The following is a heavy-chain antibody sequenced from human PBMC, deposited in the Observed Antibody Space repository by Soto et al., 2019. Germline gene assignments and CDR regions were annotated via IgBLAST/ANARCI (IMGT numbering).Heavy chain of an antibody. J-gene: IGHJ4*02. CDR2: INPSGGST. CDR3: ARDRNSSCSCLPWYYFDY. CDR1: GYTFTSYY. V-gene: IGHV1-46*01. D-gene: IGHD6-13*01. Sequence: ASVKVSCKASGYTFTSYYMHWVRQAPGQGLEWMGIINPSGGSTSYAQKFQGRVTMTRDTSTSTVYMELSSLRSEDTAVYYCARDRNSSCSCLPWYYFDYWGQGTLVTVSS.